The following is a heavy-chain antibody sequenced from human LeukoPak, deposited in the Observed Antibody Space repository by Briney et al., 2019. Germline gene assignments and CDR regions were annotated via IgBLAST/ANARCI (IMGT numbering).Heavy chain of an antibody. CDR3: AKDKGYDSSGVDY. V-gene: IGHV3-30*02. CDR1: GFTFSSYG. Sequence: GGSLRLSCAASGFTFSSYGMHWVRQAPGKGLVWVAFIRYDGSNKYYADSVKGRFTISRDNSKNTLYLQMNSLRAEDTAVYYCAKDKGYDSSGVDYWGQGTLVTVSS. CDR2: IRYDGSNK. D-gene: IGHD3-22*01. J-gene: IGHJ4*02.